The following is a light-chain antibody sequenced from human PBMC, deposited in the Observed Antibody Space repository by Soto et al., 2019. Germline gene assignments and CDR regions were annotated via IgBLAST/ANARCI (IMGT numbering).Light chain of an antibody. V-gene: IGLV1-40*01. J-gene: IGLJ2*01. CDR1: SSNIGAGYD. CDR2: GNS. CDR3: QSYDSSLSGVV. Sequence: QSVLTQPPSVSGAPGQRVTISCTGSSSNIGAGYDVHWYQQLPGTAHKLLIYGNSNRPSGVPDRFSGSKSGTSASLAITGLQVEDEADDYCQSYDSSLSGVVFGGGTQLTVL.